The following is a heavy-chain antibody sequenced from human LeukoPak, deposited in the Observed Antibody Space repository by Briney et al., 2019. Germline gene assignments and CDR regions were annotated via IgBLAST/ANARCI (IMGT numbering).Heavy chain of an antibody. CDR2: FSGSGGNT. D-gene: IGHD6-13*01. Sequence: GGSLRLSCAASGFSFSSFAMSWVRQAPGKGLEWVSAFSGSGGNTYYADSMRGRFTFSRDDSKNTLYLQMNSLRAEDTAVYYCAKGIRSGWYYFDYWGQGTLVAVSS. J-gene: IGHJ4*02. CDR3: AKGIRSGWYYFDY. CDR1: GFSFSSFA. V-gene: IGHV3-23*01.